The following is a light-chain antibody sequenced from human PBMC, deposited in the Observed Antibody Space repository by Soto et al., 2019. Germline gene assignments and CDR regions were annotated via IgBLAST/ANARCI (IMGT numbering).Light chain of an antibody. Sequence: QSALTQPPSASGSPGQSGTISCTGTSSDVGGYNYVSWYQQHPGKAPKLMIYEVTKRPSGVPDRFSGSKSGNTASLTVSGLLAEDEADYYCASYAGSNKVFGSGTKLTVL. V-gene: IGLV2-8*01. CDR3: ASYAGSNKV. CDR2: EVT. CDR1: SSDVGGYNY. J-gene: IGLJ1*01.